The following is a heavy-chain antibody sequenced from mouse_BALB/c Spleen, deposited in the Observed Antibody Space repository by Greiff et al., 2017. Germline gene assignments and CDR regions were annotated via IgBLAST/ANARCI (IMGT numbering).Heavy chain of an antibody. J-gene: IGHJ4*01. Sequence: DLVKPGASVKLSCKASGYTFTSYWMNWIKQRPGQGLEWIGGIAPGSGSTYYNEMFKGKATLTVDTSSSTAYIQLSSLSSEDSAVYFCAREVGRDYDAMDYWGQGTSVTVSS. CDR3: AREVGRDYDAMDY. CDR1: GYTFTSYW. D-gene: IGHD4-1*01. V-gene: IGHV1S41*01. CDR2: IAPGSGST.